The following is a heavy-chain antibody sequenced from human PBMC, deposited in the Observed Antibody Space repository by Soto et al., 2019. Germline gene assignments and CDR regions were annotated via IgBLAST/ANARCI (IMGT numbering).Heavy chain of an antibody. CDR3: ARDRIAVADPDYYYYYGMDV. CDR1: GFTFSSYS. Sequence: PGGSLRLSCAASGFTFSSYSMNWVRQAPGKGLEWVSSISSSSSYIYYADSVKGRFTISRDNAKNSLYLQMNSLRAEDTAVYYCARDRIAVADPDYYYYYGMDVWGQGTTVTAP. D-gene: IGHD6-19*01. V-gene: IGHV3-21*01. CDR2: ISSSSSYI. J-gene: IGHJ6*02.